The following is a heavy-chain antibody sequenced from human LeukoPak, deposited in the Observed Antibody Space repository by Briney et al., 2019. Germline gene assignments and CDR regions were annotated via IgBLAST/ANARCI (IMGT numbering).Heavy chain of an antibody. Sequence: SVKVSCKASGFTFTSSAVQWVRQARGQRLEWIGWIVLGSGNTNYAQQFQERVTITRDLSTSSTYLELSSLRSEDTAVYYCAALAGVQGLAYDPRDYFDSWGQGTLSPSPQ. CDR1: GFTFTSSA. CDR3: AALAGVQGLAYDPRDYFDS. V-gene: IGHV1-58*01. J-gene: IGHJ4*02. D-gene: IGHD7-27*01. CDR2: IVLGSGNT.